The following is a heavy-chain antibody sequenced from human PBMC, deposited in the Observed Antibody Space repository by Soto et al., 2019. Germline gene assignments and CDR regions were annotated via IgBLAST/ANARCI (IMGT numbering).Heavy chain of an antibody. D-gene: IGHD1-26*01. CDR2: IVVGSGNT. J-gene: IGHJ4*02. CDR1: GFTFTSSA. Sequence: PGGSLRLSCKASGFTFTSSAVQWVRQARGQRLEWIGWIVVGSGNTNYAQKFQERVTITRDMSTSTAYMELSSLRSEDTAVYYCAAFLPEDSGSYYNFDYWGQGTLVTVSS. CDR3: AAFLPEDSGSYYNFDY. V-gene: IGHV1-58*01.